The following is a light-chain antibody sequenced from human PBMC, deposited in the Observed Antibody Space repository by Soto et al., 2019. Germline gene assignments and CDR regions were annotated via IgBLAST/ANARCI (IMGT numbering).Light chain of an antibody. Sequence: DIVVTQSPATLPVSPGERATLSCRASQSVNSHLAWYQQKLGQAPRVLIYGASTRATGIPDRFSGSGSGTEFTLTITSLQSEDFAVYYCQQYNNWPPGTFGQGTKVDIK. J-gene: IGKJ1*01. CDR1: QSVNSH. V-gene: IGKV3-15*01. CDR3: QQYNNWPPGT. CDR2: GAS.